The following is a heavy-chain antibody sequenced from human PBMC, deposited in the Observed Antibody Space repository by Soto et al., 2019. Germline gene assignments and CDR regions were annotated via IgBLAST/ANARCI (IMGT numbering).Heavy chain of an antibody. J-gene: IGHJ6*02. CDR3: AHSGGVDYYYYAMDV. CDR1: GYTFTSYD. Sequence: ASVKVSCKASGYTFTSYDINWVRQATGQGLEWMGWMNPNSGNTGYAQKFQGRVTMTRNTSMSTAYMELSSLRSEDTAVYYCAHSGGVDYYYYAMDVWGQGTTVTVSS. CDR2: MNPNSGNT. D-gene: IGHD6-25*01. V-gene: IGHV1-8*01.